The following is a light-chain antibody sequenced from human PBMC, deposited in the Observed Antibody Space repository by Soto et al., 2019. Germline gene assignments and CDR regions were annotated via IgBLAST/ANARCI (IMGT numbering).Light chain of an antibody. CDR2: RVS. J-gene: IGKJ5*01. Sequence: DIVMTQTPPSLPVNPGEPASISCRSSQSLLHSYGYTYLHWYQQKPGQSPQLLLYRVSSRFSGVPDRFSGSGSGSDFTLNISWVEGEDVGVYYCVQASQFPVITFGQGTRLEIK. CDR1: QSLLHSYGYTY. CDR3: VQASQFPVIT. V-gene: IGKV2-40*01.